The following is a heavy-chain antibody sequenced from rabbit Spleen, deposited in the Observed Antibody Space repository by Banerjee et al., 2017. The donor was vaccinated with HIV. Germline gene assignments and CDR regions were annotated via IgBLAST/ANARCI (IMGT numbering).Heavy chain of an antibody. J-gene: IGHJ2*01. CDR3: ARNYVNAFDP. CDR2: IDTSNGDT. D-gene: IGHD1-1*01. Sequence: LEESGGGLVKPGGTLTLTCTVSGFSFSSNWICWVRQAPGKGLEWIACIDTSNGDTDYANWPKGRSTISKTSSTTVTLQMTSLTAADTATYFCARNYVNAFDPWGPGTLVTVS. CDR1: GFSFSSNW. V-gene: IGHV1S45*01.